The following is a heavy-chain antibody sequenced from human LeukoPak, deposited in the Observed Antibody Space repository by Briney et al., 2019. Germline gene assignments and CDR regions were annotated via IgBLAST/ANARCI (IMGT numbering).Heavy chain of an antibody. V-gene: IGHV3-21*01. Sequence: GGSLRLSCAASGFTFSSYSMNWVRQAPGKGLEWVSSISSSSSYIYYADSVKGRFTISRDNARNSLYLQMNSLRAEDTAVYYCARGSRGKYQLSGLYYWGQGTLVTVSS. CDR3: ARGSRGKYQLSGLYY. CDR1: GFTFSSYS. CDR2: ISSSSSYI. J-gene: IGHJ4*02. D-gene: IGHD2-2*01.